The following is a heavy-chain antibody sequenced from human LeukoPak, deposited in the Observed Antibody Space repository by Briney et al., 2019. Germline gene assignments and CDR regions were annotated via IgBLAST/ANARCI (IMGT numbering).Heavy chain of an antibody. V-gene: IGHV5-51*01. CDR1: GYSFTSYW. Sequence: AGESLKISCKGSGYSFTSYWIAWVRQLPGKGLEWMGIIYPADSDARYSPSFHGQVTISADKSISTAYLQWSSLKASDTAMYYCARRGYCSGGDCYSAAFDIWGQGTMVTVSS. CDR2: IYPADSDA. D-gene: IGHD2-15*01. J-gene: IGHJ3*02. CDR3: ARRGYCSGGDCYSAAFDI.